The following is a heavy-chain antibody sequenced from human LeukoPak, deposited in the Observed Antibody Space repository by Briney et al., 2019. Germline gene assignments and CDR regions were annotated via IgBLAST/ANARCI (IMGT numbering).Heavy chain of an antibody. J-gene: IGHJ4*02. CDR1: GFTFSSYS. CDR3: ARDFVYGGSAVGY. Sequence: GGSLRLSCAASGFTFSSYSMNWVRQAPGKGLEWVSSISSSSSYIYYADSVKGRFTISRDNAKNSLYLQMNSLRAEDTAVYYCARDFVYGGSAVGYWGQGTLVTVSS. V-gene: IGHV3-21*01. D-gene: IGHD4-23*01. CDR2: ISSSSSYI.